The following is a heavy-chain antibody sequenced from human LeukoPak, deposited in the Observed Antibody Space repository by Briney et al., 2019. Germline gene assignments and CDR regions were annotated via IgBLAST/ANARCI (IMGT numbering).Heavy chain of an antibody. Sequence: GGSLRLSCAVSGFTFSSYAMSWVRQAPGKGLEWVSVIYSGGSTYYADSVKGRFTISRDNSKNTLYLQMNSLRAEDTAVYYCASSSSWYEAFDYWGQGTLVTVSS. CDR2: IYSGGST. V-gene: IGHV3-53*01. CDR1: GFTFSSYA. D-gene: IGHD6-13*01. CDR3: ASSSSWYEAFDY. J-gene: IGHJ4*02.